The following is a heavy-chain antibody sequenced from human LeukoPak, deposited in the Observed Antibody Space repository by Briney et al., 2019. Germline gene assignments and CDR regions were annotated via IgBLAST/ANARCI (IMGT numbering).Heavy chain of an antibody. CDR1: GFTFSSYW. Sequence: PGGSLRLSCVASGFTFSSYWMSWVRQAPGKGLEWVANIKQDGSEKYYVDSVKGRFTISRDNAKNSLYLQMNSLRAEDTAVYYCARDGFGELDYWGQGTLVTVSS. J-gene: IGHJ4*02. D-gene: IGHD3-10*01. CDR2: IKQDGSEK. CDR3: ARDGFGELDY. V-gene: IGHV3-7*03.